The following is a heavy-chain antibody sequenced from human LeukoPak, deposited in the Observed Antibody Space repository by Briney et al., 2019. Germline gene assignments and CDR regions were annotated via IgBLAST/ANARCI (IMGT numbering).Heavy chain of an antibody. V-gene: IGHV4-34*01. CDR1: GGSFSGYY. J-gene: IGHJ3*02. CDR3: ARRVPLGYCSSTSCYTGAFDI. D-gene: IGHD2-2*02. CDR2: INHSGST. Sequence: SETLSLTCAVYGGSFSGYYWSWIRQPPGKGLEWIGEINHSGSTNYNPSLKSRVTISVDTSKNQFPLKLSSVTAADTAVYYCARRVPLGYCSSTSCYTGAFDIWGQGTMVTVSS.